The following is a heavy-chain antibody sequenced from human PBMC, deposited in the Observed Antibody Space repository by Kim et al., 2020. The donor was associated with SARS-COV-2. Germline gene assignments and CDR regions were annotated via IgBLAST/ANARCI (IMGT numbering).Heavy chain of an antibody. CDR2: INHSGST. V-gene: IGHV4-34*01. D-gene: IGHD4-17*01. Sequence: SETLSLTCAVYGGSFSGYYWSWIRQPPGKGLEWIGEINHSGSTNYNPSLKSRVTISVDTSKNQFSLKLSSVTAADTAVYYCARRTRVHMTTAPSVDYWGQGTLVTVSS. CDR3: ARRTRVHMTTAPSVDY. J-gene: IGHJ4*02. CDR1: GGSFSGYY.